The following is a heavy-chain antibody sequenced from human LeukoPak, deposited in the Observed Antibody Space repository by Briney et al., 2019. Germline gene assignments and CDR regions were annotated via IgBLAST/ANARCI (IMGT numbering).Heavy chain of an antibody. D-gene: IGHD3-16*01. Sequence: PGGSLRLSCAASGFTFSSYNMIWVRQAPGKGLEWVASINHNGNVNYYVDSVKGRFTISRDNAKNSLYLQMSNLRAEDTAVYFCARGGGLDVWGQGATVTVSS. CDR2: INHNGNVN. CDR3: ARGGGLDV. V-gene: IGHV3-7*03. CDR1: GFTFSSYN. J-gene: IGHJ6*02.